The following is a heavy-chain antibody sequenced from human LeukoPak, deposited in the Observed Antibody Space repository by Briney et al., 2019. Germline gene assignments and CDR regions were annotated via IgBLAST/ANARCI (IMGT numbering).Heavy chain of an antibody. D-gene: IGHD2-15*01. J-gene: IGHJ4*02. CDR2: ISYDGSNT. CDR1: GFTFSSYG. Sequence: GGSLRLSCAASGFTFSSYGMHWVRQAPGKGLEWVAVISYDGSNTYYADSVKGRFTISRDNSKNTLYLQMNSLRAEDTAVYYCAKASRCSGGSCYSVGLDYWGQGTLVTVSS. V-gene: IGHV3-30*18. CDR3: AKASRCSGGSCYSVGLDY.